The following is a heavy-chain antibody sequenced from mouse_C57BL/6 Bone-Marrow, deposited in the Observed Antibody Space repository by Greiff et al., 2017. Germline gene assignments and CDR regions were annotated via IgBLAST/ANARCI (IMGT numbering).Heavy chain of an antibody. CDR1: GYAFTNYL. D-gene: IGHD1-1*02. CDR2: IDPCDSGT. CDR3: ARRELYSCGGCVDV. V-gene: IGHV1-61*01. Sequence: ESGAELVRPGSSVKVSCKASGYAFTNYLIDWVKQRPGQGLEWIGKIDPCDSGTNYNQKFKDKATLTVDKSSSTAYMQLSSLTSEDSAVYYCARRELYSCGGCVDVWGKGTTVTVSS. J-gene: IGHJ1*03.